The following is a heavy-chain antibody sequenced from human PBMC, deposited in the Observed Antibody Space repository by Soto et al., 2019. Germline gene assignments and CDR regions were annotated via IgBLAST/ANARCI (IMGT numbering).Heavy chain of an antibody. CDR2: ISYDGSNK. CDR1: GFTFSSYA. V-gene: IGHV3-30-3*01. CDR3: AREEFQTSSGWGGIFDY. J-gene: IGHJ4*02. D-gene: IGHD6-19*01. Sequence: QVQLVESGGGVVQPGRSLRLSCAASGFTFSSYAMHWVRQAPGKGLEWVAVISYDGSNKYYADSVKGRFTISRDNSKNPLDLQMNSLRAEDTAVYYCAREEFQTSSGWGGIFDYWGQGTLVTVSS.